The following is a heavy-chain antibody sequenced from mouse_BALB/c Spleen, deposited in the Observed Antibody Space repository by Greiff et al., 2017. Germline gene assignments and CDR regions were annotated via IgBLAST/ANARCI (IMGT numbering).Heavy chain of an antibody. CDR2: IWTGGGT. CDR3: VRDREGDYDGSSYFDY. J-gene: IGHJ2*01. V-gene: IGHV2-9-2*01. D-gene: IGHD1-1*01. Sequence: VQVVESGPGLVAPSQSLSITCTVSGFSLTSYDISWFRQPPGKGLEWLGVIWTGGGTNYNSAFMSRLSISKDNSKSQVFLKMNSLQTDDTAIYYCVRDREGDYDGSSYFDYWGQGTTLTVSS. CDR1: GFSLTSYD.